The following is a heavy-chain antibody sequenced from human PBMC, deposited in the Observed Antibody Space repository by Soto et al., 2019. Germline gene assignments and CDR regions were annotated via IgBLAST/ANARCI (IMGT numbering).Heavy chain of an antibody. Sequence: ASVKVSCKASGYTFTSYDINWVRQATGQGVEGMGWMNPNSGNTGYAQKFQGRVTMTRNTSISTAYMELSSLRSEDTAVYYCARSPRGSRSNYGMDVWGQGTTVTVSS. V-gene: IGHV1-8*01. CDR1: GYTFTSYD. CDR2: MNPNSGNT. D-gene: IGHD6-13*01. CDR3: ARSPRGSRSNYGMDV. J-gene: IGHJ6*02.